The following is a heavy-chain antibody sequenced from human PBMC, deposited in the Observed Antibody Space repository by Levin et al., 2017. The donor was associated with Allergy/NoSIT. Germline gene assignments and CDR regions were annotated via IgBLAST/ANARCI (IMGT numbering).Heavy chain of an antibody. Sequence: PGGSLRLSCAASGFRFSEHYINWVRQAPGKGLEWISYISGSSSYSDYADSVKGRFTISRDNANDAVFLQMNSLSAEDTAIYYCARGGFPPQRPPTDYHGMDVWGQGTTVSVSS. CDR2: ISGSSSYS. CDR1: GFRFSEHY. V-gene: IGHV3-11*05. CDR3: ARGGFPPQRPPTDYHGMDV. D-gene: IGHD3-22*01. J-gene: IGHJ6*02.